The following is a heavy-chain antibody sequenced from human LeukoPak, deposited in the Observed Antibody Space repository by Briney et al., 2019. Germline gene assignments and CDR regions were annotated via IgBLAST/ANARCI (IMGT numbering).Heavy chain of an antibody. CDR2: INAGNGNT. CDR1: GYTFTSYA. D-gene: IGHD6-19*01. CDR3: ARGVGSGWYAAFDI. Sequence: ASVKVSCKASGYTFTSYAMHWVRQAPGQRLEWMGWINAGNGNTKYSQEFQGRVTITRDTSASTAYMELSSLRSEDTAVHYCARGVGSGWYAAFDIWGQGTMVTVSS. V-gene: IGHV1-3*01. J-gene: IGHJ3*02.